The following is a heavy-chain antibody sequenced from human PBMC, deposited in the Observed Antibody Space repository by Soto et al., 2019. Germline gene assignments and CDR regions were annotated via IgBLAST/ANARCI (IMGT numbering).Heavy chain of an antibody. CDR1: GFTFSSYA. Sequence: EVQLLESGGGLGQPGGSLRLSCAASGFTFSSYAMSWVRQAPGKGLEWVSSISGSGGTTYYADSVKGRFTISRDNSKNTLYLRMNSLRAEDTAIYCCAKDRFPNCGGDCYPDFDHWGQGTLVTVSS. J-gene: IGHJ4*02. CDR2: ISGSGGTT. V-gene: IGHV3-23*01. D-gene: IGHD2-21*01. CDR3: AKDRFPNCGGDCYPDFDH.